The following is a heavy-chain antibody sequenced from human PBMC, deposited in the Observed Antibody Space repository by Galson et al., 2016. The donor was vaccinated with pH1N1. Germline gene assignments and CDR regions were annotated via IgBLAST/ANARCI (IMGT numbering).Heavy chain of an antibody. CDR1: GDSVSRNSAA. D-gene: IGHD4-17*01. CDR2: TYYRSQWYN. V-gene: IGHV6-1*01. J-gene: IGHJ4*02. CDR3: ARLIYGDYTLNLDY. Sequence: CAISGDSVSRNSAAWNWIRQSPSRGLEWLGRTYYRSQWYNDYAVSVKSRITINPDTSKNQFSLQLNSVTAADTAVYYCARLIYGDYTLNLDYWGQGSLVTVSS.